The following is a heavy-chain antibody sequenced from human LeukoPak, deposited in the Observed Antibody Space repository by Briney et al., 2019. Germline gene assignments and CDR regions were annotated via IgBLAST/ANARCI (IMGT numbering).Heavy chain of an antibody. Sequence: KSSETLSLTCTVSGGSISSYYWSWIRQPAGKGLEWIGRIYTSGSTNYNPSLKSGVTMSVDTSKNQFSLKLSSVTAADTAVYYCARAAYCGGDCLYDAFDIWGQGTMVTVSS. CDR1: GGSISSYY. CDR2: IYTSGST. CDR3: ARAAYCGGDCLYDAFDI. D-gene: IGHD2-21*02. J-gene: IGHJ3*02. V-gene: IGHV4-4*07.